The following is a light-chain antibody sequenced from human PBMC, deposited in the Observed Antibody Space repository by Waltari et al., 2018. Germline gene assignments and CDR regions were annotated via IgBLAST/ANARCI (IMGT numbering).Light chain of an antibody. CDR1: QSISSY. CDR3: QQSYSTPTT. CDR2: AAS. V-gene: IGKV1-39*01. J-gene: IGKJ4*01. Sequence: GDRVTITCRASQSISSYLNWYQQKPGKAPKLLIYAASSLQSGVPSRFSGSGSGTDFTLTISSLQHEDFATYYCQQSYSTPTTFGGGTKVEIK.